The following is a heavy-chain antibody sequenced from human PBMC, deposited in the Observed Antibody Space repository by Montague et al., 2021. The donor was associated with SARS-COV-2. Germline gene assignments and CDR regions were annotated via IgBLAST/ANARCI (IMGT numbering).Heavy chain of an antibody. CDR3: ARGRRITVGGVIGWFSSIDF. V-gene: IGHV4-59*01. Sequence: SETLSLTCTVSVGCISSYYWSWIRQPPGKGLECIGYFYCSGSTNYNPSLNSLVTISVDTSKNQFSLKLSSVTAADTAVYYCARGRRITVGGVIGWFSSIDFWGQGTLVTVSS. CDR2: FYCSGST. CDR1: VGCISSYY. D-gene: IGHD3-16*02. J-gene: IGHJ4*01.